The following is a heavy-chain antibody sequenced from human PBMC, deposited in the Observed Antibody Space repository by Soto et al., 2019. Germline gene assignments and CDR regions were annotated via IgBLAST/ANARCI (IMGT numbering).Heavy chain of an antibody. D-gene: IGHD3-10*01. CDR1: GYTFTSYG. V-gene: IGHV1-18*01. J-gene: IGHJ4*02. Sequence: ASVKVSWKASGYTFTSYGISWVRQAPGQGLEWMGWISAYNGNTNYAQKLQGRVTMTTDTSTSTAYMELRSLRSDDTAVYYCARGSLTMVRGSNFDYWGQGTLVTVSS. CDR3: ARGSLTMVRGSNFDY. CDR2: ISAYNGNT.